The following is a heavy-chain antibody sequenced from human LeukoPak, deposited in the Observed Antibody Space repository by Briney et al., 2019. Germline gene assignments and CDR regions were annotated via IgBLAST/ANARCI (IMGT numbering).Heavy chain of an antibody. Sequence: ASVKVSCKASGYTFATYDINWVRQATGQGLEWMGWMNPNSGNTGHAQKFQGRVTMTRDTSISTAFMELSGLRSEDIAVYFCARRNTAMVAGLDYWGQGSLVTVSS. CDR1: GYTFATYD. J-gene: IGHJ4*02. V-gene: IGHV1-8*01. D-gene: IGHD5-18*01. CDR2: MNPNSGNT. CDR3: ARRNTAMVAGLDY.